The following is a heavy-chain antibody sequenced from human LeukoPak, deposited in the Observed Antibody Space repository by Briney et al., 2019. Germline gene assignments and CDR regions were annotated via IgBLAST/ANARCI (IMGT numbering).Heavy chain of an antibody. CDR3: ARALSVDDISPRGHGAFDI. D-gene: IGHD3-9*01. Sequence: PGGSLRLSWAASGFTVSSNYMSWVRQAPGKGLEWVSVIYSGGSTYYADSVKGRFTISRDTSKNTLYLQMNSLRAEDTAVYYCARALSVDDISPRGHGAFDIWGQGTMVTVSS. CDR2: IYSGGST. V-gene: IGHV3-53*01. J-gene: IGHJ3*02. CDR1: GFTVSSNY.